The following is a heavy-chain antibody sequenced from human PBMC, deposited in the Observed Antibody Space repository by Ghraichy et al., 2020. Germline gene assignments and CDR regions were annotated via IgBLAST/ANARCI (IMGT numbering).Heavy chain of an antibody. D-gene: IGHD6-13*01. CDR2: IIPILNRP. CDR3: AREGGDIAAAGTRGMSH. J-gene: IGHJ4*02. Sequence: SVKVSCKASGDTFSSFVVSWVRQAPGQGLEWMGRIIPILNRPNYAQKFQGRVTVTADKSTSTSYMELSRLRSEDTAVYYCAREGGDIAAAGTRGMSHWGQGTLVTVSS. V-gene: IGHV1-69*04. CDR1: GDTFSSFV.